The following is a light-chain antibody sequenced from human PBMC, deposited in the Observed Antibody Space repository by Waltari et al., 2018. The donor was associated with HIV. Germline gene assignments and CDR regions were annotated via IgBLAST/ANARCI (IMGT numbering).Light chain of an antibody. Sequence: DILLTQSPDSMSVSLGARATVNCTSSQTVLYSSDNRDYLAWYQVRPGQPPQLLIYWASTRQSGVPDRFSGSGSGTHFTLTISGLQAEDVAIYYCQQYYTTPQSFGQGTRLEI. J-gene: IGKJ2*03. CDR2: WAS. CDR1: QTVLYSSDNRDY. V-gene: IGKV4-1*01. CDR3: QQYYTTPQS.